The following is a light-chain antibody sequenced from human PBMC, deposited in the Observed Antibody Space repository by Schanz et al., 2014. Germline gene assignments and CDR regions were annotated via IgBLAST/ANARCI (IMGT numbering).Light chain of an antibody. J-gene: IGLJ2*01. CDR3: SSYKRGNTLL. CDR2: DVS. Sequence: QSALTQPPSASGSPGQSVTISCTGTSSDVGEYNYVSWYQQHPGKAPKLMIYDVSNRPSGVSNRFSGSKSGNTASLTISGLQAEDEADYYCSSYKRGNTLLFGGGTKLTVL. V-gene: IGLV2-14*01. CDR1: SSDVGEYNY.